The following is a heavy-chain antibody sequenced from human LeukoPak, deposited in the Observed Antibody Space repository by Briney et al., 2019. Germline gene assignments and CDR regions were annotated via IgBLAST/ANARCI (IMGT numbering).Heavy chain of an antibody. V-gene: IGHV5-51*01. CDR1: TYRFTSYC. Sequence: GESPQILCTGSTYRFTSYCIGWVRPGPGRGLEWMGIICPGDSDATYGPSFQGQVTISTDRSASTAYLQWTSLQASDTAMYYCARQAVGTTPLFDYWGQGTLVTVSS. J-gene: IGHJ4*02. D-gene: IGHD1-26*01. CDR3: ARQAVGTTPLFDY. CDR2: ICPGDSDA.